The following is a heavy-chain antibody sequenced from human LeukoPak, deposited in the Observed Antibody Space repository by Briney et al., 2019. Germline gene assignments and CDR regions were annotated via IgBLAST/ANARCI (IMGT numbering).Heavy chain of an antibody. J-gene: IGHJ5*02. Sequence: SVKVSCKASGYTFTAYYLHWVRQAPGQGLEWMGGIIPIFGTANYAQKFQGRVTITADESTSTAYMELSSLRSEDTAVYYCARGGSGPLLDPWGQGTLVTVSS. V-gene: IGHV1-69*13. CDR3: ARGGSGPLLDP. CDR1: GYTFTAYY. D-gene: IGHD2-15*01. CDR2: IIPIFGTA.